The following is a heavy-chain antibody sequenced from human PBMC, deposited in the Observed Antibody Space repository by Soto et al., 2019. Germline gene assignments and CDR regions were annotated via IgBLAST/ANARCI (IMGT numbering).Heavy chain of an antibody. CDR2: IIPILGIA. CDR3: ARATLYCSGGSCYSGVYYYGMDV. D-gene: IGHD2-15*01. V-gene: IGHV1-69*02. J-gene: IGHJ6*02. CDR1: GGTFSSYT. Sequence: SVKVSCKASGGTFSSYTISWVRQAPGQGLEWMGRIIPILGIANYAQKFQGRVTITADKSTSTAYMELSSLRSEDTAVYYCARATLYCSGGSCYSGVYYYGMDVWGQGTTVTVSS.